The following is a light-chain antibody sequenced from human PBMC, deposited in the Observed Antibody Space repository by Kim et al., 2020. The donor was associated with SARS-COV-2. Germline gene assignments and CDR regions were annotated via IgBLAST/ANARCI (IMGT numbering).Light chain of an antibody. Sequence: QSALTQPPSVSGSPGQSVTITCTGTSRDIGSYHRVSWYRQPPGSAPKLIIFDVTERPSGVPDRFSGSKSDTTASLTISGLQPEDEADYYCSSYTLLTTWVFGGGTQLTVL. CDR1: SRDIGSYHR. J-gene: IGLJ3*02. V-gene: IGLV2-18*02. CDR3: SSYTLLTTWV. CDR2: DVT.